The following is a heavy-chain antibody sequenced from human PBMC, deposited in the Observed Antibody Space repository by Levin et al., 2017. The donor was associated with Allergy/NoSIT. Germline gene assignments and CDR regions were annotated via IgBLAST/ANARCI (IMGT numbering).Heavy chain of an antibody. J-gene: IGHJ4*01. CDR3: ATEMTAVIPVFDF. D-gene: IGHD2-2*01. V-gene: IGHV3-23*01. CDR2: ITSRVRT. CDR1: GLTFSNYA. Sequence: PGGSLRLFCAASGLTFSNYAMSWVRQAPGKGLEWVSAITSRVRTYYTDSVKGRFTVSRDNSKNALYLQMNSLRADDTAVYYCATEMTAVIPVFDFWGQGILVTVSS.